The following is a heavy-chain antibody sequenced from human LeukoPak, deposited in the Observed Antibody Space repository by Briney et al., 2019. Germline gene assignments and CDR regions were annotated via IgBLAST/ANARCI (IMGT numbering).Heavy chain of an antibody. V-gene: IGHV3-9*01. Sequence: GGSLRLSWAASGFTFDDYAMHWVRQAPGKGLEWVSGISWNSGSIGYADSVKGRFTISRDNAKNSLYLQMNSLRAEDTALYYCAKDGEGSNTSSYGMDVWGQGTTVTVSS. CDR2: ISWNSGSI. CDR3: AKDGEGSNTSSYGMDV. J-gene: IGHJ6*02. D-gene: IGHD2-2*01. CDR1: GFTFDDYA.